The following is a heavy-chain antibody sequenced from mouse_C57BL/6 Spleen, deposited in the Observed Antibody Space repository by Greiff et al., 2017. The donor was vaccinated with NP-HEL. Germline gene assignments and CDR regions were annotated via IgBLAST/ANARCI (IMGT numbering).Heavy chain of an antibody. CDR2: IYPGDGDT. CDR1: GYAFSSSW. D-gene: IGHD1-1*01. J-gene: IGHJ2*01. Sequence: LQESGPELVKPGASVKISCKASGYAFSSSWMNWVKQRPGKGLEWIGRIYPGDGDTNYNGKFKGKATLTADKSSSTAYMQLSSLTSEDSAVYFCARESTVVFDYWGQGTTLTVSS. CDR3: ARESTVVFDY. V-gene: IGHV1-82*01.